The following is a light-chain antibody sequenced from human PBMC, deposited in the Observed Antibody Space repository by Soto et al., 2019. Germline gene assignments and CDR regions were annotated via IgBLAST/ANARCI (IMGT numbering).Light chain of an antibody. CDR1: SSDVGGYNY. CDR3: SSYTESSTPSIYD. V-gene: IGLV2-14*01. J-gene: IGLJ1*01. Sequence: QSVLTQPASVSGSPGQSITISCTGTSSDVGGYNYVSWYQQHPGKAPKLMIYDVSNRPSGVSNRFSGSKSGNTASLTISGLQAEDEAYYNGSSYTESSTPSIYDFGT. CDR2: DVS.